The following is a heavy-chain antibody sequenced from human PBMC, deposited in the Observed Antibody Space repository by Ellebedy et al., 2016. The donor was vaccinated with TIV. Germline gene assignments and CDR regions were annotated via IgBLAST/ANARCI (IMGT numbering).Heavy chain of an antibody. J-gene: IGHJ3*02. CDR1: GGSISSYY. CDR2: IYYSGST. D-gene: IGHD2-15*01. Sequence: SETLSLXXTVSGGSISSYYWSWIRQPPGKGLEWIGYIYYSGSTNYNPSLKSRVTISVDTSKNQFSLKLSSVTAADTAVYYCARGRYCSSGSGGNCYMVAFDIWGQGTMVTVSS. CDR3: ARGRYCSSGSGGNCYMVAFDI. V-gene: IGHV4-59*01.